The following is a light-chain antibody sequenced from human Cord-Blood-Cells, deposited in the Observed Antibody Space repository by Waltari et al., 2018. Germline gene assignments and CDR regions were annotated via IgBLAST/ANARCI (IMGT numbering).Light chain of an antibody. CDR1: QGISSY. V-gene: IGKV1-8*01. Sequence: AIRMTQSPSSFSASTGDRVTITCRASQGISSYLAWYQQKPGKAPKLLIYAASTLQSGVPSRFSGSGSGTDFTLTISCLQSKDFATYYCQQYYSYRWTFGQGTKVEIK. CDR3: QQYYSYRWT. J-gene: IGKJ1*01. CDR2: AAS.